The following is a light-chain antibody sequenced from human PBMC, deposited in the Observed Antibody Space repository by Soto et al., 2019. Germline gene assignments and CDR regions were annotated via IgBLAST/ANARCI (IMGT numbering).Light chain of an antibody. CDR3: QQYNNRPLT. CDR2: GAS. CDR1: QSVSSY. J-gene: IGKJ4*01. V-gene: IGKV3-15*01. Sequence: EIVMTQSPAALSVSPGERATLFCRASQSVSSYLAWYQQKPGQAPRLLIYGASTRATGIPARFSGSGSGTEFTLSISSLQAEDFAIYYCQQYNNRPLTFGGWTKVEIK.